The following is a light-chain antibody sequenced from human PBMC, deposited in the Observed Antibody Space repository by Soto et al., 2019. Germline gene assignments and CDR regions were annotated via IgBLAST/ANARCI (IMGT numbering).Light chain of an antibody. CDR3: AAWDDSLNGYV. Sequence: QCVLKQPVSASGIPRRGVPISSSGSNSNIGSKIVSWYQQVPGTAPKLLIYSTSQRPSGVPDRFSGSESGTSASLAISGLQSEDEDDYYCAAWDDSLNGYVFGTGTKVTVL. V-gene: IGLV1-44*01. CDR1: NSNIGSKI. CDR2: STS. J-gene: IGLJ1*01.